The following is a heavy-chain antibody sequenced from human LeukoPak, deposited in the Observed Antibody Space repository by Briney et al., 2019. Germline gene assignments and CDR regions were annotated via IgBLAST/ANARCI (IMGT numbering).Heavy chain of an antibody. CDR3: VRRHDY. V-gene: IGHV3-53*01. Sequence: GGSLRLSCVASGFDVNDNFMICVRQAPGQGLEWISIIYASGGAYHSESVKGRFSAFRDTSKNTIFLQMNNLRADDTAMYYCVRRHDYWGQGTLVTVSS. CDR1: GFDVNDNF. J-gene: IGHJ4*02. CDR2: IYASGGA.